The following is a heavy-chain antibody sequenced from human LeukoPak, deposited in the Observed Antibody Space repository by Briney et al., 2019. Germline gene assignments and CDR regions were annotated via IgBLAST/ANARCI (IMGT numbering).Heavy chain of an antibody. CDR3: ARHGDGDYDWFDP. CDR1: GFTFSDYY. CDR2: ISSSGSTI. J-gene: IGHJ5*02. Sequence: KSGGSLRLSCAASGFTFSDYYMSWIRQAPGKGLEWVSYISSSGSTIYYADSVKGRFTISRDNAKNSLYLQMNSLRAEDTAAYYCARHGDGDYDWFDPWGQGNLVTVSS. V-gene: IGHV3-11*01. D-gene: IGHD4-17*01.